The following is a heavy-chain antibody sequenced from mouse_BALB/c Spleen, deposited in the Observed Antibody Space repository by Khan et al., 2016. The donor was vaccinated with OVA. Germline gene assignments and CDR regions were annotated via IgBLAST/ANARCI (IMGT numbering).Heavy chain of an antibody. Sequence: QVQLQQPGAELVKAGASVKMSCKASGYTFTSYWMHWVKQRLGQGLEWFAETNPTNGRTYYNEKFKSKATLTVDKSSSTAYMLLSGPTFEDSAVYYCARIKKIVAPYFDYGGQGTTLTVSS. CDR2: TNPTNGRT. CDR1: GYTFTSYW. V-gene: IGHV1S81*02. D-gene: IGHD1-3*01. J-gene: IGHJ2*01. CDR3: ARIKKIVAPYFDY.